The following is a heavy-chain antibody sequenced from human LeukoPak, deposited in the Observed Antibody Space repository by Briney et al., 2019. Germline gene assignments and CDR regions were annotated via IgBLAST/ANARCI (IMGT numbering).Heavy chain of an antibody. D-gene: IGHD3-10*01. CDR2: IYYSGST. CDR1: GGSISSYY. J-gene: IGHJ6*04. V-gene: IGHV4-59*01. Sequence: SETLSLTCTVSGGSISSYYWSWIRQPPGKGLEWIGYIYYSGSTHYNPSLKSRVTISVDTSKNQFSLKLSSVTAADTAVYYCARETYYYGSGSYSQRMDIWGKGTTVTVSS. CDR3: ARETYYYGSGSYSQRMDI.